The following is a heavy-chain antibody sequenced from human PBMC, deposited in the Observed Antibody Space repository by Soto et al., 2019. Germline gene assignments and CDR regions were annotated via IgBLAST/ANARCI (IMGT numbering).Heavy chain of an antibody. Sequence: GGSLRLSCAASGFTFSSYAMHWVRQAPGKGLEWVAVISYDGSNKYYADSVKGRFTISRDNSKNTLYLQMNSLRAEDTAVYYCARDRGRDFTNWFDPWGQGTLVTVSS. CDR3: ARDRGRDFTNWFDP. J-gene: IGHJ5*02. CDR2: ISYDGSNK. V-gene: IGHV3-30-3*01. D-gene: IGHD1-26*01. CDR1: GFTFSSYA.